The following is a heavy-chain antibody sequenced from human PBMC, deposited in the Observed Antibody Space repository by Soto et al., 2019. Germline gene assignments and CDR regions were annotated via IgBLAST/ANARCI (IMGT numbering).Heavy chain of an antibody. CDR3: ARDHGGSTWFVGVYYFFGMDV. Sequence: EVQLVESGGDLVQPGGSLRLSCAASGFIFSDYTMTWVRQAPGRGLEFVSHISSSGGAIFYAESVKGRFTVSRYNAKNSLYLQMNSLRDEDTAVYFCARDHGGSTWFVGVYYFFGMDVWGQGTAVTVSS. D-gene: IGHD6-13*01. V-gene: IGHV3-48*02. J-gene: IGHJ6*02. CDR2: ISSSGGAI. CDR1: GFIFSDYT.